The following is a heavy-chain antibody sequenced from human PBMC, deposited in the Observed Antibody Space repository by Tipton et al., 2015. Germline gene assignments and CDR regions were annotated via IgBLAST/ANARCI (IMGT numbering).Heavy chain of an antibody. J-gene: IGHJ4*02. D-gene: IGHD3-9*01. CDR1: TYSISRDSY. V-gene: IGHV4-38-2*02. CDR2: ISHSGST. CDR3: ACHDYDLLTRDYQTVDY. Sequence: TLSLTCTISTYSISRDSYWGWIRQPPGKGLEWIGAISHSGSTYYNPSLRSRVTISRDTSKNQFSLRLSSVTAADTAVYYCACHDYDLLTRDYQTVDYWGQGTLVTVSS.